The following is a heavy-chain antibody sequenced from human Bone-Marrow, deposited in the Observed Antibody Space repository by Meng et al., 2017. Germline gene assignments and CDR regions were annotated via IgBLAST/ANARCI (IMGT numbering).Heavy chain of an antibody. D-gene: IGHD5/OR15-5a*01. CDR3: AKQTGYSVSKWFDP. CDR2: ISGSGVTT. J-gene: IGHJ5*02. Sequence: GESLEISCAASGFTFSSYWMSWVRQAPGKGLEWVSTISGSGVTTYYADSVRGRFTISRDNSKNTLYLQMSDVRVDDTALYFCAKQTGYSVSKWFDPWGQGTLVTVSS. CDR1: GFTFSSYW. V-gene: IGHV3-23*01.